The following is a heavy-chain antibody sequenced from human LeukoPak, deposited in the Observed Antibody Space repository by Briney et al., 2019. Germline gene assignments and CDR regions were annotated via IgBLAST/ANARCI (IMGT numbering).Heavy chain of an antibody. J-gene: IGHJ4*02. V-gene: IGHV4-59*01. CDR2: IYYSGST. D-gene: IGHD2-15*01. Sequence: SETLSLTHTVSGGSFSSYYWRCIRQPPGKGLEWIGYIYYSGSTNYNPSLKSRVTISVDTSNNQFSLRLNSVTAADTAVYYCAREGGEGNSDYWGEGSLVTVSS. CDR3: AREGGEGNSDY. CDR1: GGSFSSYY.